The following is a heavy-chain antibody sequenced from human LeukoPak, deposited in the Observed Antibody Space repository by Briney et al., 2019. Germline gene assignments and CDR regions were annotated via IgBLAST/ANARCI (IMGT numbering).Heavy chain of an antibody. CDR1: GFTFSSYA. V-gene: IGHV3-30-3*01. J-gene: IGHJ4*02. D-gene: IGHD3-9*01. CDR2: ISYDGSNK. Sequence: GRSLRLSCAASGFTFSSYAMHWVRQAPGKGLEWVAVISYDGSNKYYADSVKGRFTISTDNSKNTLYLQMNSLRAEDTAVYYCARDIFSYWGQGTLVTVSS. CDR3: ARDIFSY.